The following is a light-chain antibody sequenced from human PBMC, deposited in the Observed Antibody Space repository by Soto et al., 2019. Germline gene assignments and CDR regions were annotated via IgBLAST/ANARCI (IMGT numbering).Light chain of an antibody. CDR3: QQYGGSPTWT. CDR1: HSVSSGY. J-gene: IGKJ1*01. Sequence: EIVLTQSPGTLSLSPGERATLSCSASHSVSSGYVAWYQQKPGQAPRLHIYGASSRATGIPDRFSGSGSGKDFTLTISRLEPEDFAVYYCQQYGGSPTWTFGQGTKVEIK. CDR2: GAS. V-gene: IGKV3-20*01.